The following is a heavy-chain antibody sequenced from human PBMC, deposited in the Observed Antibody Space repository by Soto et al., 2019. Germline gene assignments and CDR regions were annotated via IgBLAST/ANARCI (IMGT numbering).Heavy chain of an antibody. J-gene: IGHJ5*02. CDR3: ARVRGAAGWFDP. Sequence: PSETLSLTSAVYGGNFSGYYWTWIRQPPGTGLEWIGEINHSGSTYYNPSPKSRVTISVDMSKKQFSLKLTSVTAADTAVYYCARVRGAAGWFDPWGQGTLVTVSS. V-gene: IGHV4-34*01. CDR2: INHSGST. CDR1: GGNFSGYY.